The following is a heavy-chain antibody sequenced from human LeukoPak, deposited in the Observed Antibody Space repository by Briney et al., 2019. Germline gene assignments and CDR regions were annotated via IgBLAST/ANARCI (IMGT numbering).Heavy chain of an antibody. V-gene: IGHV4-39*01. CDR2: IYYSGST. CDR1: GGSISSSSYY. CDR3: ARHGGYSSGWPHEASDY. D-gene: IGHD6-19*01. J-gene: IGHJ4*02. Sequence: PSETLSLTCTVSGGSISSSSYYWGWIRQPPGKGLEWIGSIYYSGSTYYNPSLKSRVTISVDTSKNQFSLKLSSVTAADTDVYYCARHGGYSSGWPHEASDYWGQGTLVTVSS.